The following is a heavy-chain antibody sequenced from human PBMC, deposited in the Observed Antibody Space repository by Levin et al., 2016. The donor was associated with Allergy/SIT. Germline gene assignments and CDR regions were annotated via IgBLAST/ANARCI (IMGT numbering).Heavy chain of an antibody. V-gene: IGHV4-30-2*01. D-gene: IGHD1-14*01. CDR1: GGSMTSDDYS. Sequence: SETLSLTCAVSGGSMTSDDYSWSWIRQPPGKGLEWIGYIHHSGSTYYNPSLKSRVTMSVDRSKNHFYLELTSVTAADTAMYYCARGHWSGSNSGRFFDFWGQGGLVTVSS. CDR2: IHHSGST. CDR3: ARGHWSGSNSGRFFDF. J-gene: IGHJ4*02.